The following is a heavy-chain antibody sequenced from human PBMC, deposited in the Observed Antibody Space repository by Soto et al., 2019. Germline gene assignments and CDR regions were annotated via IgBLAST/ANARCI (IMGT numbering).Heavy chain of an antibody. CDR2: IYYGGST. Sequence: SETLSLTCPVSGASISSNTYYWAWIRRPPGKGLECIGNIYYGGSTYYNPSLKSRLTISVDTSKNQFSLKLSSVTTADTAVYYCARSGDNRLFFFDYWGQGSLVTAPQ. D-gene: IGHD3-10*01. J-gene: IGHJ4*02. CDR1: GASISSNTYY. V-gene: IGHV4-39*07. CDR3: ARSGDNRLFFFDY.